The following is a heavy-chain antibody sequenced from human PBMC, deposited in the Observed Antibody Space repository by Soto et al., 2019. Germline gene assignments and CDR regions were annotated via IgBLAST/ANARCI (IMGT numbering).Heavy chain of an antibody. V-gene: IGHV4-39*01. D-gene: IGHD5-12*01. J-gene: IGHJ4*02. CDR2: IYSSGTT. CDR3: ARRYSGYDPGDY. CDR1: GGSISSRSYY. Sequence: QLQLQESGPGLVKPSETLSLTCTVAGGSISSRSYYWGWIRQPPGKGLEWIGTIYSSGTTYYNPSLKSRVTVSVDTSKNQFSLRLSSVTAADTAVYYCARRYSGYDPGDYWGQGTLVTVSS.